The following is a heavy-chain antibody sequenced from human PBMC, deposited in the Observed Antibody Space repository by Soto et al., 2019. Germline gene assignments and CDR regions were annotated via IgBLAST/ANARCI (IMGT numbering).Heavy chain of an antibody. CDR2: IIPIFGTA. D-gene: IGHD6-6*01. J-gene: IGHJ6*02. CDR3: ARGNSSSWPWYYYYYGMDV. V-gene: IGHV1-69*13. CDR1: GGTFSSYA. Sequence: ASVKVSCKASGGTFSSYAISWVRQAPGQGLEWMGGIIPIFGTANYAQKFQGRVTITADESTSTAYMELSSLRSEDTAVYYCARGNSSSWPWYYYYYGMDVWGQGTTVTVSS.